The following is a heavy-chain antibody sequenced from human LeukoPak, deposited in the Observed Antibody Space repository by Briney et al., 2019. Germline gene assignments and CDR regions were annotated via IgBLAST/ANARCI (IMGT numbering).Heavy chain of an antibody. V-gene: IGHV4-59*08. CDR2: IYYSWST. CDR1: GGSISSYY. J-gene: IGHJ3*02. CDR3: ARVTSSYDAFDI. D-gene: IGHD2-2*01. Sequence: PSETLSLTCTVSGGSISSYYWSWIRQPPGKGLECIGYIYYSWSTNYNPSLKSRVTVSVDTSKNQFSLKLSSVTAADTAVYYCARVTSSYDAFDIWGQRTMVTVSS.